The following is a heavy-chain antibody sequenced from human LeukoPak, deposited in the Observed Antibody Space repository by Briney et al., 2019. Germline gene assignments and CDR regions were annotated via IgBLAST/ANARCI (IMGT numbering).Heavy chain of an antibody. J-gene: IGHJ4*02. CDR1: GFTFSSYS. V-gene: IGHV3-21*01. CDR2: ISSSSSYI. CDR3: ARGRRGSYYDY. Sequence: GGSLRLSCAASGFTFSSYSMNWVRQAPGKGLEWVSSISSSSSYIYYADSVKGRFTISRDNAKNSLYLQMNSLRAEDTAVYYCARGRRGSYYDYWGQGTLVTVSS. D-gene: IGHD1-26*01.